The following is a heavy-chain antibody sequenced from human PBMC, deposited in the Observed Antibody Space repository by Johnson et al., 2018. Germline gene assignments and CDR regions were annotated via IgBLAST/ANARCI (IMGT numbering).Heavy chain of an antibody. CDR1: GGSISKNY. D-gene: IGHD3-22*01. CDR3: GRDRIVGGESFDI. CDR2: IYYSGST. Sequence: QVQLQESGPGLVKPSETLSLTCTVSGGSISKNYWSWIRQPPGKELEWIGYIYYSGSTNYNPSLKSRVTISIDTSKNQFSLKLSSVTAADTAVDYFGRDRIVGGESFDIWGQGTMVTVSS. V-gene: IGHV4-59*01. J-gene: IGHJ3*02.